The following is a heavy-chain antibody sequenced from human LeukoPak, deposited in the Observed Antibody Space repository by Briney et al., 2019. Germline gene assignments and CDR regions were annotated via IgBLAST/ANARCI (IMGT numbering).Heavy chain of an antibody. CDR1: GFTFSSHG. J-gene: IGHJ4*02. CDR3: TKCIARYCSGEKGVNFDY. Sequence: PGGSLRLSCAASGFTFSSHGMHWVRQAPGKGLEWVAVISFDGNTQYYADSVKGRFTISRDNSKNTLYLQMNSLRPEDTAVYYCTKCIARYCSGEKGVNFDYWGQGTLVTVSS. V-gene: IGHV3-30*18. CDR2: ISFDGNTQ. D-gene: IGHD2-15*01.